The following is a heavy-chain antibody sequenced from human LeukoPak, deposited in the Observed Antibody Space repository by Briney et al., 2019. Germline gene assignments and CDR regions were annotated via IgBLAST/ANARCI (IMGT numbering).Heavy chain of an antibody. Sequence: GGSLRFSGTASGLTFGDYAMSWVRQAPGKGREWVGFIRSKAYGGTTEYAASVKGRFTISRDDSKSIAYLQMNSLKTEDTAVYYCTFDPNSNFDYWGQGTLVTVSS. CDR2: IRSKAYGGTT. CDR1: GLTFGDYA. V-gene: IGHV3-49*04. CDR3: TFDPNSNFDY. D-gene: IGHD4-11*01. J-gene: IGHJ4*02.